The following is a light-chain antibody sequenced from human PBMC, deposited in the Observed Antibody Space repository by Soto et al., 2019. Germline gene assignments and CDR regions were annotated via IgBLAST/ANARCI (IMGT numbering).Light chain of an antibody. V-gene: IGLV1-47*01. CDR1: SSNIGRDY. CDR3: AAWDDSLSGWV. Sequence: QSVLTQPPSASGTPGQRVTISCSGSSSNIGRDYVYWYQQLPGTAPKLLIYRNNQRPSGVPDRFSGSKSGTSASLAISGLRYEDEADYYCAAWDDSLSGWVFGGGTKLTVL. CDR2: RNN. J-gene: IGLJ3*02.